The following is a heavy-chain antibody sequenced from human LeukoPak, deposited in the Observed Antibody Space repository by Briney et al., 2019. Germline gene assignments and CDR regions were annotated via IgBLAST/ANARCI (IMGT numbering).Heavy chain of an antibody. V-gene: IGHV1-69*05. CDR1: GGTFSSYA. CDR3: ARDRSYYDRTPFGY. CDR2: IIPIFGTA. J-gene: IGHJ4*02. Sequence: ASVKVSCKASGGTFSSYAISWVRQAPGQGLEWMGGIIPIFGTANYAQKFQGRVTITTDESTSTAYMELSSLRSDDTAVYYCARDRSYYDRTPFGYWGQGTLVTVSS. D-gene: IGHD3-22*01.